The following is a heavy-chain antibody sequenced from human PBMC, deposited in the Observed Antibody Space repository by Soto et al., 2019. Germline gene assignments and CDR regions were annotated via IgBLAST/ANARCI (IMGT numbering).Heavy chain of an antibody. CDR3: ARADYYDSSGPDY. V-gene: IGHV3-7*05. Sequence: GGSLRLSCAASGFTFSSYWMSWVRQAPGKGLEWVANIKQGGSEKYYVDSVKGRFTISRDNAKNSLYLQMNGLRAEDTAVYYCARADYYDSSGPDYWGQGTLVTVSS. CDR2: IKQGGSEK. D-gene: IGHD3-22*01. J-gene: IGHJ4*02. CDR1: GFTFSSYW.